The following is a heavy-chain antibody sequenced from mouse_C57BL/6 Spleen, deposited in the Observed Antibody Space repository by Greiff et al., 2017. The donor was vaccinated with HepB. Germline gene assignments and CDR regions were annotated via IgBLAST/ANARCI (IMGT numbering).Heavy chain of an antibody. CDR1: GYSITSGYY. CDR3: ARVGNYGFAY. V-gene: IGHV3-6*01. Sequence: EVKLQESGPGLVKPSQSLSLTCSVTGYSITSGYYWNWIRQFPGNKLEWMGYISYDGSNNYNPSLKNRISITRDTSKNQFFLKLKSVTTEDTATYYCARVGNYGFAYWGQGTLVTVSA. J-gene: IGHJ3*01. D-gene: IGHD1-1*01. CDR2: ISYDGSN.